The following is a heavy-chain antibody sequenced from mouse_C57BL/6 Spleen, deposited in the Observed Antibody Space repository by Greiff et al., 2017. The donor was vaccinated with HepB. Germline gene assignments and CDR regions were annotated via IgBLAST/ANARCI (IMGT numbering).Heavy chain of an antibody. D-gene: IGHD2-3*01. J-gene: IGHJ3*01. V-gene: IGHV14-4*01. CDR2: IDPENGDI. CDR1: GFNIKDDY. Sequence: EVQLQQSGAELVRPGASVKLSCTASGFNIKDDYMHWVKQRPEQGLEWIGWIDPENGDIEYASKFQGKATITADTSSKPAYLKLSSLTSEDTAVYYCTTKIYDGYYGAYWGQGTLVTVSA. CDR3: TTKIYDGYYGAY.